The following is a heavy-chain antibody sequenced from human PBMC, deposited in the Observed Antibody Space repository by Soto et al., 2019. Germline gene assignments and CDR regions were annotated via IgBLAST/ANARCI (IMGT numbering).Heavy chain of an antibody. V-gene: IGHV1-18*01. D-gene: IGHD3-3*01. J-gene: IGHJ3*02. CDR3: AKLRFLEWLLFPTLDAFDI. CDR1: GYTFTSYG. CDR2: ISAYNGNT. Sequence: GASVKVSCKASGYTFTSYGISWVRQAPGQGLEWMGWISAYNGNTNYAQKLQGRVTMTTDTSTSTAYMELRSLRSDDTAVYYCAKLRFLEWLLFPTLDAFDIWGQGTMVTVSS.